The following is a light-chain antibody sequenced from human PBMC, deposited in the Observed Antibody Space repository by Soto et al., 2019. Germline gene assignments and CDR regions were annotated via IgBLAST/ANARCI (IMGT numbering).Light chain of an antibody. J-gene: IGKJ1*01. CDR3: QQYTTSSWT. Sequence: IGMTQSPGTLSVSPGERATLSCRASQSVSSNLAWYQQKPGQAPRVLIYGTSSRATGIPDRFSGSGSGTDFTLTISRLEPEDFAVYYCQQYTTSSWTFGQGTKV. V-gene: IGKV3-20*01. CDR1: QSVSSN. CDR2: GTS.